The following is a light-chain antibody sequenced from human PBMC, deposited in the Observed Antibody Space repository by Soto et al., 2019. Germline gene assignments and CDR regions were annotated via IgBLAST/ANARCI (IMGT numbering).Light chain of an antibody. Sequence: DIVMTQSPDSLALSLGERATINCTSSQRVLYSSNTKNYLTWYQQKPGQPPKLLIYWASTRESWVPDRFSGSGSGAHFTLTISSLQPEDLAVYYCQQYYSIPPSFGGGTKVEIK. CDR1: QRVLYSSNTKNY. V-gene: IGKV4-1*01. J-gene: IGKJ4*01. CDR3: QQYYSIPPS. CDR2: WAS.